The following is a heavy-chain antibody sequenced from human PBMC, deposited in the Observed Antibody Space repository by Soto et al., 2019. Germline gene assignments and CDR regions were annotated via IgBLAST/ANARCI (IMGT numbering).Heavy chain of an antibody. CDR2: IVSSRTHT. CDR3: AREGKGGTYLDY. J-gene: IGHJ4*02. CDR1: GFRFSTSC. V-gene: IGHV3-48*01. D-gene: IGHD1-26*01. Sequence: EVQLGESGGGLVQPAVSLTLSCAASGFRFSTSCIKWDRQAPGKGLEWVSYIVSSRTHTYYADSVRGRFTPSRDHAKNSVYLHVNSMRADDTAVYYCAREGKGGTYLDYWGQGILVTVAS.